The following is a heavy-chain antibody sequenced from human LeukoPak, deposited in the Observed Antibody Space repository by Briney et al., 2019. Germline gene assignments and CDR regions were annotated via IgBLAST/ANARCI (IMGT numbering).Heavy chain of an antibody. V-gene: IGHV4-39*01. CDR3: GRLRITSEVRGGINW. CDR1: GGSIITDDYH. Sequence: PSDTLSLACTVSGGSIITDDYHWGWVRQPPGKGLEWIGTIFYRGNTYYNPSLKSRVSMSVDTSTNQFSLKMTAVTAADTGVFYCGRLRITSEVRGGINWWGQGTLVTVSS. J-gene: IGHJ3*01. D-gene: IGHD3-10*01. CDR2: IFYRGNT.